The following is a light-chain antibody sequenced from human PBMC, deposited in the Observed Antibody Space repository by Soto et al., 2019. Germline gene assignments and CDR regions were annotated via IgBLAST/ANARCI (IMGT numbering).Light chain of an antibody. J-gene: IGKJ4*01. CDR2: AVS. Sequence: AIQMTQSPSSLSASVGDRVTITCRASQGSRNDVGWYQQKPGKAPKLLIYAVSSLQSGVPSRFSGSGSGTDFILSISRLEPEDFAVYYCQQFGSSVTFGGGTRWISN. V-gene: IGKV1-6*01. CDR1: QGSRND. CDR3: QQFGSSVT.